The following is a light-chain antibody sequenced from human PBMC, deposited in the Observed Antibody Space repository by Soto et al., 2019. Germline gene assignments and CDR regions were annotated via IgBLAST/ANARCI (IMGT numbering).Light chain of an antibody. J-gene: IGLJ1*01. CDR3: SEYTVSRTYV. CDR2: NVY. Sequence: QSVLTQPASVSGSPGQSTTISCTGTTSDVGAYNFVSWHQQHPGKAPKLMIYNVYDRPSGISYRFSGSKSGNTASLTISGLQGEDEADYYCSEYTVSRTYVCGNGTKVTVL. CDR1: TSDVGAYNF. V-gene: IGLV2-14*03.